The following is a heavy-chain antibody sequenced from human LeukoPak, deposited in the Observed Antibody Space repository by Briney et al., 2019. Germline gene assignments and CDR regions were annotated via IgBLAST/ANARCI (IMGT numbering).Heavy chain of an antibody. D-gene: IGHD2-8*01. CDR3: ARAPYCTNGVCYFDY. CDR2: ISAYNGST. CDR1: GYTFTSYG. J-gene: IGHJ4*02. V-gene: IGHV1-18*01. Sequence: ASVKVSCKASGYTFTSYGISWVRQAPGQGLEWMGWISAYNGSTNYAQKLQGRVTMTTDTSTSTAYMELRSLRSDDTAVYYCARAPYCTNGVCYFDYWGQGTLVTVSS.